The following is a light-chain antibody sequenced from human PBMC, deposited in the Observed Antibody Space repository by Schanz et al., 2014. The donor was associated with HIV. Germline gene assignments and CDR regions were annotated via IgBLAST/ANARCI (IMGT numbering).Light chain of an antibody. CDR3: SSYGGGDTLV. CDR1: SSDIGDDNY. J-gene: IGLJ2*01. CDR2: DVN. Sequence: QSALTQPASVSGSPGQSITLSCAGSSSDIGDDNYVSWYQQHAGAAPKLIIYDVNERPSGVSHRFSASKSGNTAFLTISGLQAEDEADYYCSSYGGGDTLVFGGGTKVTVL. V-gene: IGLV2-14*03.